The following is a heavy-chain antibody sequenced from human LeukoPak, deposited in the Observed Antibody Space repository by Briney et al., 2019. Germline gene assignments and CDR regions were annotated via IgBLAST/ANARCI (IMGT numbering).Heavy chain of an antibody. D-gene: IGHD3-16*01. CDR3: ARGPGLGY. V-gene: IGHV4-59*01. Sequence: SETLSLTCTVSGGSISSYYWSWIRQPPGKGLEWIGYIYYSGSTNYNPSLKSRVTISVDTSKNQFSLKLSSVTAADTAVYYCARGPGLGYWGQGTLVTVSS. J-gene: IGHJ4*02. CDR1: GGSISSYY. CDR2: IYYSGST.